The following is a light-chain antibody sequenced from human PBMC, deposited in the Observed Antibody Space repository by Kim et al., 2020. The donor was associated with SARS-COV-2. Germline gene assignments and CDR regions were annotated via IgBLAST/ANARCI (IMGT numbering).Light chain of an antibody. Sequence: ISNSLGWYQQKPGRAPKLLLYAASRLETGVPSRFSGSESGTDYTLTVSSLQPEDIATYYCQQYYSTPYSFGQGTKLEI. CDR2: AAS. J-gene: IGKJ2*03. V-gene: IGKV1-NL1*01. CDR1: ISNS. CDR3: QQYYSTPYS.